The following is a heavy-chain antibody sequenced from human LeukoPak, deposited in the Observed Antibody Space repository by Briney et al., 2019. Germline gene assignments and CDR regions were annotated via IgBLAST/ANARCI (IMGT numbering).Heavy chain of an antibody. CDR2: IYYSGST. CDR1: GGSISSGDYY. Sequence: PSETLSLTCTVSGGSISSGDYYWSWIRQPPGKGLEWIGYIYYSGSTYYNPSLKSRVTISVDTSKNQFSLKLSSVTAADTAVYYCASLTNYGDYSGYYFDYWGQGTLVTVSS. J-gene: IGHJ4*02. CDR3: ASLTNYGDYSGYYFDY. V-gene: IGHV4-30-4*08. D-gene: IGHD4-17*01.